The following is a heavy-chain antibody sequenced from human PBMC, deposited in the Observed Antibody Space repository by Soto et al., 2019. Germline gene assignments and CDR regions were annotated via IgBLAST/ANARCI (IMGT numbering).Heavy chain of an antibody. CDR1: GDSISSLY. CDR3: AKSLWDTSGWKTDY. Sequence: QVQLQESGPGLVKPSETLSLTCTVSGDSISSLYWSWIRQPPGKGLEWIGYIYDSGSINYNPSLKSRGTISVAPSRNRSSLRLSSVTAADTAVYYCAKSLWDTSGWKTDYWGQGTLVTVSS. D-gene: IGHD6-19*01. V-gene: IGHV4-59*01. J-gene: IGHJ4*02. CDR2: IYDSGSI.